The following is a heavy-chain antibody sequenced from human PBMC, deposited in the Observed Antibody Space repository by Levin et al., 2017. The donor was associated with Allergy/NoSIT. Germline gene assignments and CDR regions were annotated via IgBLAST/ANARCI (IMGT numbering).Heavy chain of an antibody. J-gene: IGHJ4*02. D-gene: IGHD2-15*01. CDR2: IYYSGST. Sequence: SQTLSLTCTVSGGSISNYYWSWIRQSPGKGLEWIAYIYYSGSTNYNPSLKSRVTISIDTSKNQFSLKLTSVTAADTAVYYCARLYCSGGNCYLKGYFDYWGQGTLVTVSS. CDR1: GGSISNYY. CDR3: ARLYCSGGNCYLKGYFDY. V-gene: IGHV4-59*08.